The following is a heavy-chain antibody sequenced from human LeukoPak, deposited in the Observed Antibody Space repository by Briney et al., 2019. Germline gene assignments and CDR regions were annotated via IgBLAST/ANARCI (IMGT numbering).Heavy chain of an antibody. J-gene: IGHJ4*02. CDR1: GGSISSGGYS. Sequence: PSETLSLTCAVSGGSISSGGYSWSWIRQPPGKGLEWIGYIYHSGSTYYNPSLKSRVTISVDRSKNQFSLKLSSVTAADTAVYYCARGRVVPAATSRKYYFDYWGQGTLVTVSS. V-gene: IGHV4-30-2*01. D-gene: IGHD2-2*01. CDR3: ARGRVVPAATSRKYYFDY. CDR2: IYHSGST.